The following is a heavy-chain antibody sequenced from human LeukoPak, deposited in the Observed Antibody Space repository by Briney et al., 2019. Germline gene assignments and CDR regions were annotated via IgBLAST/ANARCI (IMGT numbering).Heavy chain of an antibody. J-gene: IGHJ4*02. Sequence: GRSLRLSCAASGFTINSYTMNWVRQAPGKGLEWVSSISTSSTYIYYADSVKGRFTISRENTKNSLYLQMESLRAEDTAVYYCARNRRKNNDYGDCWGQGTLVTVSS. V-gene: IGHV3-21*01. CDR3: ARNRRKNNDYGDC. D-gene: IGHD1-14*01. CDR1: GFTINSYT. CDR2: ISTSSTYI.